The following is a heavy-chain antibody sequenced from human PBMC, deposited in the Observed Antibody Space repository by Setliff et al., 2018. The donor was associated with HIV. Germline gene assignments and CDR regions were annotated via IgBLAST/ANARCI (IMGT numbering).Heavy chain of an antibody. CDR3: ARDPHNYDSSGYRRTWYFDL. J-gene: IGHJ2*01. CDR1: GGSIYSGGYF. Sequence: SETLSLTCTVSGGSIYSGGYFWSWIRQPPGKGLEWIGSIYYCGNTNYNPSLKSRVTISVDTSKNQFSLKLSSVTAADTAVYYCARDPHNYDSSGYRRTWYFDLWGRGSLVTVS. D-gene: IGHD3-22*01. CDR2: IYYCGNT. V-gene: IGHV4-31*03.